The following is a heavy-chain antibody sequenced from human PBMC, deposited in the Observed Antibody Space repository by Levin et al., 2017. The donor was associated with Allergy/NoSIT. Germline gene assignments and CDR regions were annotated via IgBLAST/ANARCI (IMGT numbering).Heavy chain of an antibody. D-gene: IGHD3-22*01. V-gene: IGHV1-2*02. CDR2: INPNSGGT. CDR3: ATRGDYYDSSGYDAFDI. J-gene: IGHJ3*02. CDR1: GYTFTGYY. Sequence: GESLKISCKASGYTFTGYYMHWVRQAPGQGLEWMGWINPNSGGTNYAQKFQGRVTMTRDTSINTAYMELSRLRSDDTAVYYCATRGDYYDSSGYDAFDIWGQGTMVTVSS.